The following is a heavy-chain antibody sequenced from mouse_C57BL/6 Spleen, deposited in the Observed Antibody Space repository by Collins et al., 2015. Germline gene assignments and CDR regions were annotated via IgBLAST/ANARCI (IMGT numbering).Heavy chain of an antibody. V-gene: IGHV7-3*02. Sequence: EVKLVESGEAWYRPGGSLRLSCATSGFTFTDYYMSWVRQPPGKALEWLGFIRNKANGYTTEYSASVKGRFTISRDNSQSILYLQMNTLRAEDSATYYCARDMDYYYAMDYWGQGTSVTVSS. CDR3: ARDMDYYYAMDY. CDR1: GFTFTDYY. CDR2: IRNKANGYTT. J-gene: IGHJ4*01.